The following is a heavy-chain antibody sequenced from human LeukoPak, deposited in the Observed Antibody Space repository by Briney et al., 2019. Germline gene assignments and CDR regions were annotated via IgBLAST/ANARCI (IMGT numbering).Heavy chain of an antibody. CDR2: IYYSGST. D-gene: IGHD2-15*01. V-gene: IGHV4-59*12. CDR3: ARGKKGYCSGGSCYRSNWFDP. CDR1: SGSISSYY. Sequence: SETLSLTCTVSSGSISSYYWSWIRQPPGKGLEWIGYIYYSGSTNYNPSLKSRVTISVDTSKNQFSLKLSSVTAADTAVYYCARGKKGYCSGGSCYRSNWFDPWGQGTLVTVSS. J-gene: IGHJ5*02.